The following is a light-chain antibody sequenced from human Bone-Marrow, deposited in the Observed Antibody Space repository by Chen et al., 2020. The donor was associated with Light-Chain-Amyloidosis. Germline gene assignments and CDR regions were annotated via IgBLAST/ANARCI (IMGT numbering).Light chain of an antibody. V-gene: IGKV3-15*01. CDR2: GAS. J-gene: IGKJ3*01. Sequence: EIVMTQSPATLSVSPGERATLSCRASQSINYKLAWYQHKPGQAPRLLIYGASTRANGIPARFSGSGSGTEFTLTISSMESEDVAIYYCQQYNNWPGTFGPGTKVDIK. CDR1: QSINYK. CDR3: QQYNNWPGT.